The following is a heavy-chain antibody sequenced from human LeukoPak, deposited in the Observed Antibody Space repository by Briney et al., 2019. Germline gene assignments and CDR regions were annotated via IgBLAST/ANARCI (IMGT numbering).Heavy chain of an antibody. CDR2: IYTSGST. CDR3: ARGRRIVVVVAATPPDY. CDR1: GGSISSYY. J-gene: IGHJ4*02. V-gene: IGHV4-4*07. D-gene: IGHD2-15*01. Sequence: SETLSLTCTVSGGSISSYYWSWIRQPAGKGLEWIGRIYTSGSTNYNPSLKSRVTMSVDTSKNQFSLKLSSVTAADTAVYYCARGRRIVVVVAATPPDYWGQGTLVTVSS.